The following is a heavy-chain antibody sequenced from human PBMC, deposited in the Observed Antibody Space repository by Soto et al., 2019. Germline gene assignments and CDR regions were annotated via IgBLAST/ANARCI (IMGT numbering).Heavy chain of an antibody. D-gene: IGHD4-17*01. CDR3: AQTTVTTSGAFDI. V-gene: IGHV3-53*04. J-gene: IGHJ3*02. CDR1: GFTVSSNY. Sequence: EVQLVESGGGLVQPGGSLRLSCAASGFTVSSNYMSWVRQAPGKGLEWVSVIYSGGSTYYADSVKGRFTISRHNSKNTLYLQMNSLRAEDMAVYYCAQTTVTTSGAFDIWGQGTMVTVSS. CDR2: IYSGGST.